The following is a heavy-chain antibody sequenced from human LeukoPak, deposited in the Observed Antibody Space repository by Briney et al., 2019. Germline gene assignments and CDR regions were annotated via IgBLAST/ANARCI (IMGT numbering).Heavy chain of an antibody. Sequence: PGGSLRLSCAASGFTFSSYSMNWVRQAPGKGLEWVSYISSSSSTIYYADSVKGRFTISRDNAKNSLYLQMNSLRAEDTALYYCAKVKQQLVLGDAFDIWGQGTMVTVSS. J-gene: IGHJ3*02. D-gene: IGHD6-13*01. CDR1: GFTFSSYS. CDR3: AKVKQQLVLGDAFDI. V-gene: IGHV3-48*04. CDR2: ISSSSSTI.